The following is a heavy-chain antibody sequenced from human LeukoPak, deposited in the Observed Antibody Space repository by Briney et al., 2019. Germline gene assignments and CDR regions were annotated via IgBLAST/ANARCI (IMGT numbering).Heavy chain of an antibody. CDR2: IYYSGST. CDR3: ARAPGDVHNYYYGMDV. CDR1: GGSISSYY. Sequence: SETLSLTCTVSGGSISSYYWSWIRQPPGQGLEWMGYIYYSGSTNYNPSLKSRVTISVDTSKNQFSLKLRSVTAADTAMYYCARAPGDVHNYYYGMDVWGQGTTVTVSS. V-gene: IGHV4-59*01. D-gene: IGHD7-27*01. J-gene: IGHJ6*02.